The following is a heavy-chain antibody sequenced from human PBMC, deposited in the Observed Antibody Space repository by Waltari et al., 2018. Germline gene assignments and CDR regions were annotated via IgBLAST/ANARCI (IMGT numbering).Heavy chain of an antibody. CDR3: AKDMVPAAMHYYYGMDV. J-gene: IGHJ6*02. CDR1: GFTFSSYG. D-gene: IGHD2-2*01. V-gene: IGHV3-30*02. CDR2: IRYDGSNK. Sequence: QVQLVESGGGVVQPGGSLRLSCAASGFTFSSYGMHWVRQAPGKGLEWVAFIRYDGSNKYYADSVKGRFTISRDNSKNTLYLQMNSLRAEDTAVYYCAKDMVPAAMHYYYGMDVWGQGTTVTVSS.